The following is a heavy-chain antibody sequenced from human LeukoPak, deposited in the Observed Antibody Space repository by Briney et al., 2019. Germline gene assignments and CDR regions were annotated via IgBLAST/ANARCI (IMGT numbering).Heavy chain of an antibody. Sequence: GGSLRLSCAASGFTFSSYSMNWVRQAPGKGLEWVSYISSSSSTIYYADSVKGRFTISRDNAKNSLYLQMNSLRAEDTAVYYCAKDRGGIAAAGLDYWGQGTLVTVSS. J-gene: IGHJ4*02. V-gene: IGHV3-48*01. CDR2: ISSSSSTI. CDR3: AKDRGGIAAAGLDY. D-gene: IGHD6-13*01. CDR1: GFTFSSYS.